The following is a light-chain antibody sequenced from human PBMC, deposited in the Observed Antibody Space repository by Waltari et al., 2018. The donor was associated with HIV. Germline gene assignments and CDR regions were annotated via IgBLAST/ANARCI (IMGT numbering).Light chain of an antibody. Sequence: DIQLTQSPSFLSASVGDRVTITCRASRGITTYLAWHQQKPGKAPKLLIYGASTLQTGGPSRFSGSASGTEFTLTIDTLQPEDFATYYCQYLDSFPLFGGGTKVEVK. CDR3: QYLDSFPL. J-gene: IGKJ4*01. CDR2: GAS. V-gene: IGKV1-9*01. CDR1: RGITTY.